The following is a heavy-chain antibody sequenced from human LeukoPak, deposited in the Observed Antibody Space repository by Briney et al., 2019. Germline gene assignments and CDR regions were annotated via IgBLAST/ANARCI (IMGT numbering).Heavy chain of an antibody. D-gene: IGHD3-16*01. V-gene: IGHV3-7*03. CDR1: GFTFSSYW. J-gene: IGHJ6*02. CDR3: ARGGGLDV. Sequence: SGGSLRLSCAASGFTFSSYWMSWARQAPGKGLEWVASINHNGNVNYYVDSVKGRFTISRDNAKNSLYLQMGNLRAEDTAVYFCARGGGLDVWGQGATVTVSS. CDR2: INHNGNVN.